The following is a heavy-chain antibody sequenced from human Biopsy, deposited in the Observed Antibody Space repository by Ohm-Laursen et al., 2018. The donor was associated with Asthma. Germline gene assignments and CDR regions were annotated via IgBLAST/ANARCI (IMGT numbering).Heavy chain of an antibody. Sequence: GSSVKVSCKSLGGTFNTYVIGWVQQAPEQGLEWMGGINSVFGTTTYPQKFQDRVTITADDSTSTVYMELSSLRSEDTAVYYCARKAGSCISRTCYSLDFWGQGTLVTVSS. J-gene: IGHJ4*02. CDR3: ARKAGSCISRTCYSLDF. CDR1: GGTFNTYV. D-gene: IGHD2-2*01. V-gene: IGHV1-69*01. CDR2: INSVFGTT.